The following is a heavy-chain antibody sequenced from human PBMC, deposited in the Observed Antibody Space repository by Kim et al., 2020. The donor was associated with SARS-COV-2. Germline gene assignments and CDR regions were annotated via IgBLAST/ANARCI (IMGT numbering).Heavy chain of an antibody. J-gene: IGHJ3*02. V-gene: IGHV4-31*02. CDR3: ARELVVVAAETTYAFDI. D-gene: IGHD2-15*01. Sequence: LKSRVTISVDTSKNQFSLKLSSVTAADTAVYYCARELVVVAAETTYAFDIWGQGTMVTVSS.